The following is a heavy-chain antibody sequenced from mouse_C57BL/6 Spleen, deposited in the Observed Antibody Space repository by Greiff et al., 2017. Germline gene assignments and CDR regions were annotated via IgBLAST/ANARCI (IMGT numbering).Heavy chain of an antibody. D-gene: IGHD2-3*01. J-gene: IGHJ4*01. Sequence: VKLQESGPELVKPGASVKISCKASGYAFSSSWLNWVKQRPGKGLEWIGRIYPGDGDTNYNGKFKGKATLTADKSSSTAYMQLSSLTSEDSAVYFCARLYDGYYYAMDYWGQGTSVTVSS. CDR1: GYAFSSSW. CDR3: ARLYDGYYYAMDY. CDR2: IYPGDGDT. V-gene: IGHV1-82*01.